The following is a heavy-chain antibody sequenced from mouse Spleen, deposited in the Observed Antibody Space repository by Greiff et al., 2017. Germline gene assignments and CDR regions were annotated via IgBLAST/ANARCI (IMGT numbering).Heavy chain of an antibody. Sequence: EVHLVESGGGLVKPGGSLKLSCAASGFAFSSYDMSWVRQTPEKRLEWVAYISSGGGSTYYPDTVKGRFTISRDNAKNTLYLQMSSLKSEDTAMYYCARSYYYGSSLFDYWGQGTTLTVSS. V-gene: IGHV5-12-1*01. J-gene: IGHJ2*01. D-gene: IGHD1-1*01. CDR2: ISSGGGST. CDR3: ARSYYYGSSLFDY. CDR1: GFAFSSYD.